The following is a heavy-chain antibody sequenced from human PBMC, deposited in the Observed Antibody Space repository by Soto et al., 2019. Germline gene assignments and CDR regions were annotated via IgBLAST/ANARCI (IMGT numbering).Heavy chain of an antibody. CDR3: AAPPRY. V-gene: IGHV4-59*01. J-gene: IGHJ4*02. D-gene: IGHD6-6*01. CDR2: IYNSGNT. Sequence: PSETLSLTCTVSGASISSYYWTWIRQPPGKGLEWIGYIYNSGNTNYNPSLRSRVIISIDTSKSQFSLKLTSVTAADTAVYYCAAPPRYWGQGTLVTVSS. CDR1: GASISSYY.